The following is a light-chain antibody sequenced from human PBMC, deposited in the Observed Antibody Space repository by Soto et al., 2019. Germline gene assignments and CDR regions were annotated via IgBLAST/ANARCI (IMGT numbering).Light chain of an antibody. Sequence: SYELTQPPSVSVAPGQTARITCGGNNIGSKSVHWYQQKPGQAPVLVVYDDSDRPSGITERFSGSNSGNTATLTISRVEAGDEADYYCQVWDSSSDHPVCGGGTQLTVL. CDR1: NIGSKS. CDR3: QVWDSSSDHPV. CDR2: DDS. J-gene: IGLJ3*02. V-gene: IGLV3-21*02.